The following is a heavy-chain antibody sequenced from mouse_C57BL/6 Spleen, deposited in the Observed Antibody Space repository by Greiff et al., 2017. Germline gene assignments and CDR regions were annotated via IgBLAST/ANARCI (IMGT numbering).Heavy chain of an antibody. CDR3: ARRGYGSSYGAMDY. V-gene: IGHV5-9*01. Sequence: EVQLVESGGGLVKPGGSLKLSCAASGFTFSSYTMSWVRQTPGKRLEWVATISGGGGNTYYPDSVKGRFTISRDNAKNTLYLIMSSLMSEDTALYYCARRGYGSSYGAMDYWGQGTSVTVSS. CDR2: ISGGGGNT. CDR1: GFTFSSYT. J-gene: IGHJ4*01. D-gene: IGHD1-1*01.